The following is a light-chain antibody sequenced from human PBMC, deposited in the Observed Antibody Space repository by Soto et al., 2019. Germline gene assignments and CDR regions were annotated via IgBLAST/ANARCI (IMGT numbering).Light chain of an antibody. Sequence: SSELTQPPSVSVSPGQTASITCSGDKLGDKYVCWYQQKPGQSPVLVIYQHTKRPSGIPERFSGSNSGNTATLTISGTQAMDGADYYCQAWDSSTVVFGGGTKLTVL. J-gene: IGLJ2*01. CDR1: KLGDKY. V-gene: IGLV3-1*01. CDR2: QHT. CDR3: QAWDSSTVV.